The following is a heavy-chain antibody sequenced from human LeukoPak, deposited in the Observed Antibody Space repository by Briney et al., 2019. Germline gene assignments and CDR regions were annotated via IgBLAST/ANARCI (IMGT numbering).Heavy chain of an antibody. CDR2: IYPGDSDT. J-gene: IGHJ3*02. CDR3: ARRIYYGSGRFDAFDI. CDR1: GYSFTSYW. D-gene: IGHD3-10*01. V-gene: IGHV5-51*01. Sequence: GESLKISCKGSGYSFTSYWIGWVRQMPGKGLEWMGVIYPGDSDTRYSPSFQGQVTISADKPISTAYLQWSSLKASDTAMYYCARRIYYGSGRFDAFDIWGQGTMVTVSS.